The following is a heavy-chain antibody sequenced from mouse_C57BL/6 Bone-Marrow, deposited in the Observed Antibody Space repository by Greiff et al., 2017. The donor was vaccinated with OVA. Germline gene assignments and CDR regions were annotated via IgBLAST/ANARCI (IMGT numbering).Heavy chain of an antibody. CDR1: GYTFTNYW. CDR2: IYPGGGYT. J-gene: IGHJ2*01. Sequence: QLQQSGAELVRPGTSVKMSCKASGYTFTNYWIGWAKQRPGHGLEWIGDIYPGGGYTNYNEKFKGKATLTADKSASTAYMQVSSLTSEDSASYYCARTQLGYFDYWGQGTTLTVSS. D-gene: IGHD4-1*02. V-gene: IGHV1-63*01. CDR3: ARTQLGYFDY.